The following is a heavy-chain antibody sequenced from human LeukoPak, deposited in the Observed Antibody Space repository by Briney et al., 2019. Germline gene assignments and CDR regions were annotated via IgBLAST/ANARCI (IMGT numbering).Heavy chain of an antibody. CDR2: INSDGSST. CDR3: AREGYDYVFLAKWFDP. CDR1: GFTFSSYW. Sequence: GGSLRLSCAASGFTFSSYWMHWVRQAPGKGLVWVSRINSDGSSTSYADSVKGRFTISGDNAKSTLYLQMNSLRAEDTAVYYCAREGYDYVFLAKWFDPWGQGTLVTVSS. V-gene: IGHV3-74*01. J-gene: IGHJ5*02. D-gene: IGHD3-16*01.